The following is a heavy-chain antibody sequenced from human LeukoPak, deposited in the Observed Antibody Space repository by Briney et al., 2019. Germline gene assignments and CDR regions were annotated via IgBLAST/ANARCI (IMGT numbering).Heavy chain of an antibody. Sequence: GGSLRLSCAASGFTFSNYAMTWVRHAPGRGLVWVSRINGDGSSTSYADSVKGRFTISRDNAKNTLYLQMNSLRAEDTAVYYCARDPRTAGSLHTFYWGQGTLVTVSS. V-gene: IGHV3-74*01. CDR2: INGDGSST. D-gene: IGHD6-13*01. J-gene: IGHJ4*02. CDR3: ARDPRTAGSLHTFY. CDR1: GFTFSNYA.